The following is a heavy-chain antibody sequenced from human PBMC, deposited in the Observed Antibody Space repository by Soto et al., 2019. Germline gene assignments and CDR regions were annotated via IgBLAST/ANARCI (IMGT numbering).Heavy chain of an antibody. V-gene: IGHV4-39*01. CDR2: MFYSGLT. J-gene: IGHJ6*02. D-gene: IGHD2-15*01. CDR1: GYSVSSSDYY. Sequence: PSETLSLTCSVSGYSVSSSDYYWAWIRQPPGKGLEWIGSMFYSGLTYYNPSLKSRVTLSVDTSKNQFSVRLNSVTAADTAVYYCEPLGVPLSGPYGIHVWGQGTTVTVSS. CDR3: EPLGVPLSGPYGIHV.